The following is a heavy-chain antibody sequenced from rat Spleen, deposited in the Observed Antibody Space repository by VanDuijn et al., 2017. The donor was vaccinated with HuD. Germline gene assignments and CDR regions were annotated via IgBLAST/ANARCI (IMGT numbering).Heavy chain of an antibody. CDR1: GFSLTSYH. Sequence: QVQLKESGPGLVQPSQTLSLTCTVSGFSLTSYHVSWVRQPPGKGLEWMGAIWTGGTTAYNSFFKSRLSISRDTSKRQVFLKMNSLQTEDTATYYCARVGYSSYIRYFDYWGQGVMVTVSS. CDR2: IWTGGTT. J-gene: IGHJ2*01. V-gene: IGHV2-43*01. D-gene: IGHD1-2*01. CDR3: ARVGYSSYIRYFDY.